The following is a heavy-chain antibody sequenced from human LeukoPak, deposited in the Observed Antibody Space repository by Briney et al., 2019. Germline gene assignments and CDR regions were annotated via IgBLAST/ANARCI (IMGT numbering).Heavy chain of an antibody. CDR2: INSDGSST. Sequence: PGGSLRLSCAASGFTFSSYWMHWVRQAPGKGLVWVSRINSDGSSTSYADSVKGRFTISRDNAKNTLYLQMNSLRAGDTAVYYCARERRDYGMDVWGQGTTVTVSS. V-gene: IGHV3-74*01. CDR3: ARERRDYGMDV. J-gene: IGHJ6*02. CDR1: GFTFSSYW.